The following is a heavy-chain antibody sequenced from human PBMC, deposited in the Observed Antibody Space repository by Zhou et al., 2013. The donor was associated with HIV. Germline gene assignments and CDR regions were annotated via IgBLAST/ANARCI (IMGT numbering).Heavy chain of an antibody. Sequence: QVQLVQSGADVKKPGSSVKVSCKASGGTFRSYAISWVRQAPGQGLEWMGGIIPFFGKANYAQKFQARVTITADESTSTAYMELSSLRSEDTAVYYCARAHSTLVRGLGYWGQGTLVTVSS. CDR1: GGTFRSYA. V-gene: IGHV1-69*13. CDR2: IIPFFGKA. D-gene: IGHD3-10*01. J-gene: IGHJ4*02. CDR3: ARAHSTLVRGLGY.